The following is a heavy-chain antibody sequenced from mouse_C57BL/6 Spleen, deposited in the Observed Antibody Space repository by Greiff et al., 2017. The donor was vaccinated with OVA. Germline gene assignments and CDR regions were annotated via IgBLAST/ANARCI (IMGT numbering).Heavy chain of an antibody. CDR3: TSLWPYAMDY. Sequence: QVQLKESGAELVRPGASVTLSCKASGYTFTDYEMHWVKQTPVHGLEWIGAIDPETGGTAYNQKFKGKAILTADKSSSTAYMELRSLTSEDSAVYYCTSLWPYAMDYWGQGTSVTVSS. V-gene: IGHV1-15*01. CDR1: GYTFTDYE. CDR2: IDPETGGT. D-gene: IGHD1-1*02. J-gene: IGHJ4*01.